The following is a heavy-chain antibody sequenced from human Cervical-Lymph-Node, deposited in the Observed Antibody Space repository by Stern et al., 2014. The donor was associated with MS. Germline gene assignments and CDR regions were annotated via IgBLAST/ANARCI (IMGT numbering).Heavy chain of an antibody. CDR2: INTNKGDT. CDR1: GYRFPSYG. J-gene: IGHJ4*02. Sequence: QVKLVESGSELKKPGASVKDSCTGHGYRFPSYGMNWVRQAPGHGLEGMGRINTNKGDTNYAPDFTDRFGFSLDTSVSTAYVEITSLKAEDTAVYYCLSDYNWGQGTLVTFSS. V-gene: IGHV7-4-1*02. D-gene: IGHD5-24*01. CDR3: LSDYN.